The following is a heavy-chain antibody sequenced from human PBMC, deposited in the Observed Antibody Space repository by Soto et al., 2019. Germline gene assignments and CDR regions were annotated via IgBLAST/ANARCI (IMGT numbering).Heavy chain of an antibody. CDR1: GGTFSSYA. J-gene: IGHJ6*02. CDR3: ARDRISYYGMDV. V-gene: IGHV1-69*13. Sequence: GASVKVSCKASGGTFSSYAISWVRQAPGQGLEWVGGIIPIFGTANYAQKFQGRVTITADESTSTAYMELSSLRSEDTAVYYCARDRISYYGMDVWGQETTVTVSS. D-gene: IGHD3-3*02. CDR2: IIPIFGTA.